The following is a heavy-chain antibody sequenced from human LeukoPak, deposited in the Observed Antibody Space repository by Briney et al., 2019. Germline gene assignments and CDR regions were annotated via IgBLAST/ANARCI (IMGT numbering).Heavy chain of an antibody. V-gene: IGHV3-11*01. J-gene: IGHJ6*02. CDR1: GFTFSDYY. Sequence: GSLRLSCAASGFTFSDYYMSWIRQAPGKGLEWVSYISSSGSTIYYADSEKGRFTISRDNAKNSLYLQMNSLRAEDTAVYYCARDSSPQLSGMDVWGQGTTVTVSS. CDR2: ISSSGSTI. CDR3: ARDSSPQLSGMDV. D-gene: IGHD6-13*01.